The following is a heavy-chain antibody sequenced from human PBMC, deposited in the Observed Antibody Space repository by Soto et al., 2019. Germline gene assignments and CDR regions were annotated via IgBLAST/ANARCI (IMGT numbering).Heavy chain of an antibody. CDR3: ASGLSVTSEGSWFDP. V-gene: IGHV1-69*13. Sequence: ASVKVSCKASGGTFSSYAISWVRQAPGQGLEWMGGIIPIFGTANYAQKFQGRVTITADESTSTAYMELSSLGSEDTAVYYCASGLSVTSEGSWFDPWGQGTLVTVSS. J-gene: IGHJ5*02. D-gene: IGHD3-16*02. CDR2: IIPIFGTA. CDR1: GGTFSSYA.